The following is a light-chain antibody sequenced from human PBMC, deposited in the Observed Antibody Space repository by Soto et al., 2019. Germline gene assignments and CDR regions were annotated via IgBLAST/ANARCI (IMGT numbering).Light chain of an antibody. V-gene: IGKV1-5*01. CDR2: DAS. CDR1: QSIANW. Sequence: DIQMTQSPSPLSASIGDRVTITCRASQSIANWLAWYQQKPGKAPHLLIYDASRLETGVPSRFSGSGSGTEFTLTISSLQADDFATYFCQHYNGYPYTFGPGTKLEIK. J-gene: IGKJ2*01. CDR3: QHYNGYPYT.